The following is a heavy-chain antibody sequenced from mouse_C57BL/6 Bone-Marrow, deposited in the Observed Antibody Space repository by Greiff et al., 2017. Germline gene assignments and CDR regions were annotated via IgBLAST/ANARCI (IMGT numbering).Heavy chain of an antibody. Sequence: EVKLVESGGGLVQPGGSLSLSCAASGFTFTDYYMSWVRQPPGTALEWLGFIRNKANGYTTEYSASVQGRFTISRDNSQSILYLQMNALRAEDSATYYCARFSNQGAMDYWGQGTSVTVSS. J-gene: IGHJ4*01. CDR2: IRNKANGYTT. CDR3: ARFSNQGAMDY. D-gene: IGHD2-1*01. V-gene: IGHV7-3*01. CDR1: GFTFTDYY.